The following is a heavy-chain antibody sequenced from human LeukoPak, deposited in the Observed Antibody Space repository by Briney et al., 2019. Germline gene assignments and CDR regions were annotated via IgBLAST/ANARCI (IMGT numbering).Heavy chain of an antibody. D-gene: IGHD6-6*01. Sequence: SETLSLTCIVSGGSISSYYWSWIRQPPGKGLEWIGYIYYSGSTNYNPSLKSRLTISVATSKNQFSLKLSSVTAADTAVYYCARHSYSTSAGPYDYWGQGTMVTVPS. J-gene: IGHJ4*02. CDR2: IYYSGST. V-gene: IGHV4-59*08. CDR1: GGSISSYY. CDR3: ARHSYSTSAGPYDY.